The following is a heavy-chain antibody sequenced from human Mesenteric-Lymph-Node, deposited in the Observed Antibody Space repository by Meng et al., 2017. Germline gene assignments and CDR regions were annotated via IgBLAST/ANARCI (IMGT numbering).Heavy chain of an antibody. CDR1: GFTISRHW. J-gene: IGHJ4*02. Sequence: EVQLVESGGGLVQPGGSLRLSCAASGFTISRHWRHWVRQTPGKGLVWVSRINSDGRTTNYADSVKGRFTISRDNAKNTLYLQMNSLRAEDTAVYFCTGLSGPFDYWGQGTLVTVSS. D-gene: IGHD6-19*01. CDR2: INSDGRTT. CDR3: TGLSGPFDY. V-gene: IGHV3-74*01.